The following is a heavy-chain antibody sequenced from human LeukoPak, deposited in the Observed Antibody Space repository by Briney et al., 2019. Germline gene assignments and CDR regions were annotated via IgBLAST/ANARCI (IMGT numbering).Heavy chain of an antibody. CDR2: INPSGGST. D-gene: IGHD1-14*01. CDR1: GYTFTSYY. J-gene: IGHJ6*03. Sequence: GASVKVSCKASGYTFTSYYMHWVRQAPGQGLEWMGIINPSGGSTSYAQKFQGRVTMTRDTSISTVYMELSRLRFDDTAVYYCVTGRTTFYYYMDVWGKGTTVTISS. CDR3: VTGRTTFYYYMDV. V-gene: IGHV1-46*01.